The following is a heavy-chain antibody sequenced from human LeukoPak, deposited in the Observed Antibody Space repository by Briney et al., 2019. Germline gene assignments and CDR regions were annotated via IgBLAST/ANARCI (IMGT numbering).Heavy chain of an antibody. V-gene: IGHV1-2*02. CDR3: ARDRGSSWFADY. J-gene: IGHJ4*02. CDR2: INPNNGGT. Sequence: GASVKVSCKASRYIFTSYYTHWVRQAPGQGLEWMGWINPNNGGTKYAQKFHGRVTMTSDTSISTAYMELSRLRSDDTAMYYCARDRGSSWFADYWGQGTLVTVSS. CDR1: RYIFTSYY. D-gene: IGHD6-13*01.